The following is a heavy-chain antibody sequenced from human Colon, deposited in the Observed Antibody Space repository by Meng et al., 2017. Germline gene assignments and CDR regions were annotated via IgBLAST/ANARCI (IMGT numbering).Heavy chain of an antibody. CDR3: ARGPLDY. CDR1: GGSFRSGSYY. Sequence: VRLLASGPGRVGPSETLTLTCAVSGGSFRSGSYYWSWIRQPTGKGLEWIGYIYYTGSTNYNPSLKSRVTISVDTSKNQFSLKLSSVTAADTAVYYCARGPLDYWGQGTLVTVSS. V-gene: IGHV4-61*01. CDR2: IYYTGST. J-gene: IGHJ4*02.